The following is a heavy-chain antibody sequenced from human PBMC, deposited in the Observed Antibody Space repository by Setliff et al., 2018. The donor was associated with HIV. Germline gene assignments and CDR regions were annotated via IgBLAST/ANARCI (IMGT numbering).Heavy chain of an antibody. J-gene: IGHJ3*02. CDR3: ARANPRYHDSNGYAYDM. CDR2: INTHTGSP. Sequence: ASVKVSCKASGYSFNSYPLNWVRQAPGQGLEWMGWINTHTGSPTYAQGFTGRFVFSVDASVSTSYLEISSLKTEDTAVYYCARANPRYHDSNGYAYDMWGQGTMVTVSS. V-gene: IGHV7-4-1*02. CDR1: GYSFNSYP. D-gene: IGHD3-22*01.